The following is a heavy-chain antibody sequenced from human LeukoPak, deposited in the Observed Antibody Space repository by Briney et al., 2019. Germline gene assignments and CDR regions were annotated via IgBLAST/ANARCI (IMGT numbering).Heavy chain of an antibody. CDR3: ASEMGPVSLYYYYGMDV. CDR2: IYTSGST. J-gene: IGHJ6*02. D-gene: IGHD4-11*01. CDR1: GGSIGSCY. Sequence: PSETLSLTCTVSGGSIGSCYWSWIRQPAGKGLEWIGRIYTSGSTNYNPSLKSRVTMSVDTSKNQFSLKLSSVTAADTAVYYCASEMGPVSLYYYYGMDVWGQGTTVTVSS. V-gene: IGHV4-4*07.